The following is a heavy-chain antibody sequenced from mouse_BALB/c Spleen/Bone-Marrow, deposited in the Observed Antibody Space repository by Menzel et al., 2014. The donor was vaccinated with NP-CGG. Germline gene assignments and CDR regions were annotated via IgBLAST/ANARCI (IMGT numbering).Heavy chain of an antibody. D-gene: IGHD2-3*01. CDR2: ISSGGGST. J-gene: IGHJ4*01. CDR3: ARHEDGYYDAMDY. V-gene: IGHV5-12-1*01. CDR1: GFAFSSYD. Sequence: EVQVVESGGGSVKPGGSPKLSCAASGFAFSSYDMSWVRQTPEKRLEWVAYISSGGGSTYYPDTVKGRFTISRDNAKNTLYLQMSSLKSEDTAMYYCARHEDGYYDAMDYWGQGTSVTVSS.